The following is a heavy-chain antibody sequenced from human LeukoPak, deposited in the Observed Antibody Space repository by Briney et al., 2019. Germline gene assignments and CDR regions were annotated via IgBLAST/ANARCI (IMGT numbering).Heavy chain of an antibody. V-gene: IGHV1-46*01. CDR3: ARDSGGYSYTIDFDY. CDR2: INPSGGST. Sequence: ASVKVSRKASGYTFTSYYMHWVRQAPGQGLEWMGIINPSGGSTSYAQKFQGRVAMTRDTSTSTVYMELSSLRSEDTAVYYCARDSGGYSYTIDFDYWGQGTLVTVSS. D-gene: IGHD5-18*01. J-gene: IGHJ4*02. CDR1: GYTFTSYY.